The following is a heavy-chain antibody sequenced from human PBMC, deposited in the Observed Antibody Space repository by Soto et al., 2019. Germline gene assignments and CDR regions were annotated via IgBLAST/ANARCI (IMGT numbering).Heavy chain of an antibody. Sequence: GESLKISCKGSGYSFTSYWIGWVRQMPGKGLEWMGIIYPGNSDTTYSPSFQGQVTISADKSISTAYLQWSSLKASDTAMYYCARQSVVGARYNWFDPWGQGTLVTVSS. CDR3: ARQSVVGARYNWFDP. J-gene: IGHJ5*02. CDR1: GYSFTSYW. V-gene: IGHV5-51*01. D-gene: IGHD2-15*01. CDR2: IYPGNSDT.